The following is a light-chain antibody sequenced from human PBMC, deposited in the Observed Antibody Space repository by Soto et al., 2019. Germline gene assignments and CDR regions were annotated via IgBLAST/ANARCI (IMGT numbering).Light chain of an antibody. V-gene: IGLV3-9*01. Sequence: SYELTQPLSVSVALGQTARITCGGNNIGSKNVHWYQQKLGQAPVLVIYRDSNRPSGIPERFSGSNSGNTATLTISRAQAGDEADYYCQVWDSSTGVFGGGTKVTVL. CDR3: QVWDSSTGV. J-gene: IGLJ2*01. CDR1: NIGSKN. CDR2: RDS.